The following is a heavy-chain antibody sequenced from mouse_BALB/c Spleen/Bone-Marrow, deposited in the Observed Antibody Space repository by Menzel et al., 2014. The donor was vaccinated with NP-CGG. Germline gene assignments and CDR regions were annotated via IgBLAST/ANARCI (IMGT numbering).Heavy chain of an antibody. Sequence: EVMLVESGPVLVKPSQSLSLTCTVTAYSITSGYGWHWIRQFPGNKLEWMGYIHYSGSTHYIPSLKSRISITRDTSKNQFFLQLNSVTTEDTATYYCAREARTTARFADWGQGTLVTVSA. J-gene: IGHJ3*01. V-gene: IGHV3-1*02. D-gene: IGHD1-2*01. CDR2: IHYSGST. CDR3: AREARTTARFAD. CDR1: AYSITSGYG.